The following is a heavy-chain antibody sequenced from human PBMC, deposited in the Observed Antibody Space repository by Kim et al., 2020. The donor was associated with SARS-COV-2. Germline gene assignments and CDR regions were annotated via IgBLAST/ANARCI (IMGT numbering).Heavy chain of an antibody. CDR3: AREAAGSPSI. V-gene: IGHV4-39*07. CDR1: GGSISSSSYY. D-gene: IGHD6-13*01. Sequence: SETLSLTCTVSGGSISSSSYYWGWIRQPPGKGLEWIGSIYYSGSTYYNPSLKSRVTISVDTSKNQFSLKLSSVTAADTAVYYCAREAAGSPSIWGQGTMVTVSS. J-gene: IGHJ3*02. CDR2: IYYSGST.